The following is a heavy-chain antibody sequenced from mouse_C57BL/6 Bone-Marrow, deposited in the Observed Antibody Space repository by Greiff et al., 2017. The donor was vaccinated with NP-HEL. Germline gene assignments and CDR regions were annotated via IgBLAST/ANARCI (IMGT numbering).Heavy chain of an antibody. CDR3: ARSKAYYSPYYYAMDY. CDR1: GYTFTDYY. CDR2: IYPGSGNT. Sequence: QVQLKESGAELVRPGASVKLSCKASGYTFTDYYINWVKQRPGQGLEWIARIYPGSGNTYYNEKFKGKATLTAEKSSSTAYMQLSSLTSEDSAVYFCARSKAYYSPYYYAMDYWGQGTSVTVSS. V-gene: IGHV1-76*01. J-gene: IGHJ4*01. D-gene: IGHD2-12*01.